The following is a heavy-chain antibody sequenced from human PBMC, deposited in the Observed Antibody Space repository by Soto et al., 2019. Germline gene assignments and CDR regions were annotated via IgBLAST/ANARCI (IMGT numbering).Heavy chain of an antibody. CDR1: GFTFSDYY. J-gene: IGHJ6*02. CDR2: ISSGGSFI. D-gene: IGHD3-16*01. Sequence: QVQLVESGGGLVKPGGSLRLSCAASGFTFSDYYMSWIRQAPGKGLEYISYISSGGSFIYYADSVKGRFTISRHTAKTSLYLQMTSLRAEDTALYYCARHRYYEGSVPGYGMDVWGQGTTVTVSS. CDR3: ARHRYYEGSVPGYGMDV. V-gene: IGHV3-11*01.